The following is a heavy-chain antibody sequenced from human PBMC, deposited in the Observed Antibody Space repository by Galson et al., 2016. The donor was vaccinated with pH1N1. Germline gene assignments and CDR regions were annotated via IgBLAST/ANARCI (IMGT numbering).Heavy chain of an antibody. CDR2: MNPNSGNT. CDR1: GYTFTNFD. J-gene: IGHJ2*01. D-gene: IGHD2-21*02. V-gene: IGHV1-8*01. CDR3: AIMYCGGDCPLGYFDL. Sequence: SVKVSCKASGYTFTNFDINWVRQATGQGLEWMGWMNPNSGNTGYAQKFQGRVTMTRNTSIRTAYMELSSLRSEDTAIYYCAIMYCGGDCPLGYFDLWGRGTLVTVSS.